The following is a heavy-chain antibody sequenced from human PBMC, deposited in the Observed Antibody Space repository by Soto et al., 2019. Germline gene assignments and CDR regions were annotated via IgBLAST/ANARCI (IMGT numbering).Heavy chain of an antibody. V-gene: IGHV1-8*01. CDR3: TRPKSSGHKTLDY. J-gene: IGHJ4*02. CDR2: MNPKSGNT. D-gene: IGHD5-12*01. CDR1: GYTFSAND. Sequence: QVQLVQSGAEVKTSGASVKVSCKASGYTFSANDINWVRQAPGQGLEWMGWMNPKSGNTGYAEELKGRVTLTRNTSISTAYVEVSSLKSDDTAIYYCTRPKSSGHKTLDYWGQGTLLTVSS.